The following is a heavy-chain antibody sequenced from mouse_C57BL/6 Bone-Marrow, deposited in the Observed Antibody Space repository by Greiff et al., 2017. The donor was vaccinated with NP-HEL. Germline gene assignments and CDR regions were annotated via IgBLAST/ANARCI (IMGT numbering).Heavy chain of an antibody. CDR3: ARPLYYDYSGFAY. CDR2: INPGSGGT. V-gene: IGHV1-54*01. D-gene: IGHD2-4*01. Sequence: QVQLQQSGAELVRPGTSVKVSCKASGYAFTNYLIEWVKQRPGQGLEWIGVINPGSGGTNYNEKFKGKATLTADKSSSTAYMQLSSLTSEDSAVYFCARPLYYDYSGFAYWGQGTLVTVSA. J-gene: IGHJ3*01. CDR1: GYAFTNYL.